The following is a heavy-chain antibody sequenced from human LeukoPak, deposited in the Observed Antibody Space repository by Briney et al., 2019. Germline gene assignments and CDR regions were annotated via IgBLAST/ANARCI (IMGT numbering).Heavy chain of an antibody. Sequence: ASETLSLTCTVSGGSVSSGSYYWSWIRQPPGKGLEWIGYIYYSGSTNYNPSLKSRVTISVDTSKNQFSLKLSSVTAADMAVYYCARVGIISEPTATFYFDYWGQGTLVTVSS. D-gene: IGHD1-1*01. J-gene: IGHJ4*02. CDR1: GGSVSSGSYY. CDR3: ARVGIISEPTATFYFDY. V-gene: IGHV4-61*01. CDR2: IYYSGST.